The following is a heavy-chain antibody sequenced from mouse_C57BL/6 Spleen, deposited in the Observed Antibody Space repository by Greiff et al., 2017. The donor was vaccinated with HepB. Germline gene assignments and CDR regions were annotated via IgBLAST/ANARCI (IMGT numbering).Heavy chain of an antibody. CDR1: GFTFSDYG. Sequence: EVQRVESGGGLVKPGGSLKLSCAASGFTFSDYGMHWVRQAPEKGLEWVAYISSGSSTIYYADTVKGRFTISRANAKNTLFLQMTSLRSEDTAMYYCARRYYGYFDYWGQGTTLTVSS. J-gene: IGHJ2*01. CDR3: ARRYYGYFDY. V-gene: IGHV5-17*01. D-gene: IGHD1-1*01. CDR2: ISSGSSTI.